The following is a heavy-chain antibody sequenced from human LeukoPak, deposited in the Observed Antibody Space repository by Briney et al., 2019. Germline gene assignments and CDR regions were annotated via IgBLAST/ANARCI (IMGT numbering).Heavy chain of an antibody. CDR1: GFTFSSYW. D-gene: IGHD1-26*01. V-gene: IGHV3-7*05. J-gene: IGHJ4*02. CDR3: ARYSGSPDWYFDF. CDR2: IKEDGSAR. Sequence: GGSLRLSCAAPGFTFSSYWMSWVRQAPGKGLEWVANIKEDGSARYYVDSAKGRFTISRDNAKNSLYLQINSVRDEDTAVYYCARYSGSPDWYFDFWGQGTLVTVSS.